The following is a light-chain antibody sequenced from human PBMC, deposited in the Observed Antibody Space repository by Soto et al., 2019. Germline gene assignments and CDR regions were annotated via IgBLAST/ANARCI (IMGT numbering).Light chain of an antibody. CDR2: DAS. CDR1: ESVSRY. J-gene: IGKJ4*01. V-gene: IGKV3-11*01. Sequence: EIVLTQSPATLSLSPGNRATLSCRASESVSRYLAWYQQKPGQAPRLLIYDASNRATGIPARFSGSGSGTDFTLPITSLESEDFAVYYCQQRSNWPSTFGGGTKLEIK. CDR3: QQRSNWPST.